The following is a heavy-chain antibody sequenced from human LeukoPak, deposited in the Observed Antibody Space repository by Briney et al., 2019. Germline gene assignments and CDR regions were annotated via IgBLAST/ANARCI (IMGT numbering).Heavy chain of an antibody. CDR3: AIIAVAANFDY. V-gene: IGHV3-48*03. Sequence: PGGSLRLSCAVSGFTFSSYEMNWVRQAPGKGLEWVSYISSSGSTIYYADSVKGRFTISRDNAKNSLYLQMNSLRAEDTAVYYCAIIAVAANFDYWGQGTLVTVSS. J-gene: IGHJ4*02. D-gene: IGHD6-19*01. CDR1: GFTFSSYE. CDR2: ISSSGSTI.